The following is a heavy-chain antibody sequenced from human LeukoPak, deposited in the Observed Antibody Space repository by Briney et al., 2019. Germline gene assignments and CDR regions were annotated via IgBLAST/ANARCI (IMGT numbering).Heavy chain of an antibody. J-gene: IGHJ4*02. CDR1: GFTFDDYA. V-gene: IGHV3-9*03. CDR2: ISWNSGSI. CDR3: AKGAKDYYDSSGYYDY. Sequence: GGSLRLSCAASGFTFDDYAMYLVRKAPGKGLEWVSGISWNSGSIGYADSVKGRFTIYRDNAKNSLYLQMNSLRAEDMALYYCAKGAKDYYDSSGYYDYWGQGTLVTVSS. D-gene: IGHD3-22*01.